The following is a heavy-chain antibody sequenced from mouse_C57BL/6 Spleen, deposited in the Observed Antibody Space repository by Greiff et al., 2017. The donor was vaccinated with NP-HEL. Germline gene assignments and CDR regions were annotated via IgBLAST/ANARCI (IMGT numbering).Heavy chain of an antibody. D-gene: IGHD1-1*01. V-gene: IGHV2-2*01. CDR3: ARNEGTTVLNAMDY. CDR1: GFSLTSYG. Sequence: VKLVESGPGLVQPSQSLSITCTVSGFSLTSYGVHWVRQSPGKGLEWLGVIWIGGSTDYNAAFISRLSISKDNSKSQVFFKMNSLQADDTAIYYCARNEGTTVLNAMDYWGQGTSVTVSS. J-gene: IGHJ4*01. CDR2: IWIGGST.